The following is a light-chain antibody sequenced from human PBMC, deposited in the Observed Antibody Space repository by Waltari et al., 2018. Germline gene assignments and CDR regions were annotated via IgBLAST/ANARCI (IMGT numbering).Light chain of an antibody. J-gene: IGKJ4*01. Sequence: RVIVAQRDTISSTANQSLVHSAANTYLASFQQRPVQSPRRLIYKVSNRESGVPDRFSASGSGTDFTLKISRVEAEDVGVYYCMQGTHWPLTFGGGTKVEIK. CDR2: KVS. V-gene: IGKV2-30*02. CDR1: QSLVHSAANTY. CDR3: MQGTHWPLT.